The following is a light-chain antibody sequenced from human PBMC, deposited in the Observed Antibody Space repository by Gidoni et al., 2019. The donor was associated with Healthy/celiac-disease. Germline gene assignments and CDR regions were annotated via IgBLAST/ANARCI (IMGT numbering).Light chain of an antibody. CDR3: QQYGSSLYS. V-gene: IGKV3-20*01. CDR2: GAS. J-gene: IGKJ2*03. Sequence: DIVLTRPPGTLSLSPGERATLSCRASQSVSSSYLAWYQQKPGQAPRLLIYGASSRATGIPDRFSGSGSGTDFTLTISRLEPEDFAVYYCQQYGSSLYSFGQGTKLEIK. CDR1: QSVSSSY.